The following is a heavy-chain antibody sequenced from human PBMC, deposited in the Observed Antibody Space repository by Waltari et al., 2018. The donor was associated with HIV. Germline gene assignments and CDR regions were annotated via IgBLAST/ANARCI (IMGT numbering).Heavy chain of an antibody. D-gene: IGHD4-4*01. CDR2: IYPDDSDV. CDR1: GNNFTTHW. J-gene: IGHJ2*01. CDR3: ARSTVYWYFDI. V-gene: IGHV5-51*03. Sequence: EVQLVQSRAVVKKPGESLRISCESSGNNFTTHWIAWVRQMPGKGLEWMGIIYPDDSDVKYSPSFQGPVTISADKSIRTAYLQWRSLKASDTAIYYCARSTVYWYFDIWGRGTLVTVSS.